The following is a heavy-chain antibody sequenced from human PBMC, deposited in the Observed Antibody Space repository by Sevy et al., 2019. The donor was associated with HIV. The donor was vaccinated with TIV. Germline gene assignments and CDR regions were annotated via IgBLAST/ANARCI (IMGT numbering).Heavy chain of an antibody. CDR2: ISRSSSTI. Sequence: GGSQRLSCAASGFTFSSYSVNWVRQAPGKGLEWVSYISRSSSTIYYVDSVKGRFTISRDNAKNSLYLQMNSLRAEDTAVYYCARSPPYSSGWYGIDYWGQGTLVTVSS. V-gene: IGHV3-48*01. CDR1: GFTFSSYS. J-gene: IGHJ4*02. D-gene: IGHD6-19*01. CDR3: ARSPPYSSGWYGIDY.